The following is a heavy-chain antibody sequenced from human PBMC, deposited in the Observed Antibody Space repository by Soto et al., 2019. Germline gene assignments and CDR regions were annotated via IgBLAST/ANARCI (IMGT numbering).Heavy chain of an antibody. J-gene: IGHJ3*02. V-gene: IGHV4-31*03. Sequence: QVQLQESGPGLVKPSQTLSLNCTLSGGSISSGGYYWSWIRQHPGKGLEWTGYIYYSGSTYYNPSLKGRVTISVDTSKNQFSLKLSSVTAADTAVYYCARDARGEYSYGYGAFDIWGQGTMVTVSS. CDR2: IYYSGST. CDR3: ARDARGEYSYGYGAFDI. CDR1: GGSISSGGYY. D-gene: IGHD5-18*01.